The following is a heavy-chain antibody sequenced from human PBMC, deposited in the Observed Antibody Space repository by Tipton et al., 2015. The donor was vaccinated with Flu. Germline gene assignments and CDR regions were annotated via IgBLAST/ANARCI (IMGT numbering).Heavy chain of an antibody. CDR2: TYHRGST. CDR1: GGSISSSNW. V-gene: IGHV4-4*01. D-gene: IGHD2-21*01. J-gene: IGHJ5*02. CDR3: GSGYLCGGGWVLGGLAP. Sequence: TLSLTCAVSGGSISSSNWWSWVRQPPGKGLEWIGETYHRGSTIYNPSLKSGVPFSVDKSKTGFPLRLSSFTAGDPAVNSWGSGYLCGGGWVLGGLAPRAQG.